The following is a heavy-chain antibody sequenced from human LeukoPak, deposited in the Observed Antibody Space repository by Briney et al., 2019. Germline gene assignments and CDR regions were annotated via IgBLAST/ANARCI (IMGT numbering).Heavy chain of an antibody. CDR1: GGSISSYY. D-gene: IGHD3-10*01. CDR3: ARVDTMVRGVIGAFDI. Sequence: SETLSLTCTVSGGSISSYYWSWIRQPPGKGLQWIGYIYYSGSTNYNPSLKSRVTISVDTSKNQFSLKLSSVTAADTAVYYCARVDTMVRGVIGAFDIWGQGTMVTVSS. V-gene: IGHV4-59*01. CDR2: IYYSGST. J-gene: IGHJ3*02.